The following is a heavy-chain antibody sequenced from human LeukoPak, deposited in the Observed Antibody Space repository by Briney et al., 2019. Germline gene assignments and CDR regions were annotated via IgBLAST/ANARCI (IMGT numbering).Heavy chain of an antibody. V-gene: IGHV1-2*02. J-gene: IGHJ4*02. CDR3: ARDVIHYDSSGYYLYFDY. Sequence: ASVKVSCKASGYTFTGYYMHWVRQAPGQGLEWMGWINPNSGGTNYAQKLQGRVTMTTDTSTSTAYMELRSLRSDDTAVYYCARDVIHYDSSGYYLYFDYWGQGTLVTVSS. D-gene: IGHD3-22*01. CDR1: GYTFTGYY. CDR2: INPNSGGT.